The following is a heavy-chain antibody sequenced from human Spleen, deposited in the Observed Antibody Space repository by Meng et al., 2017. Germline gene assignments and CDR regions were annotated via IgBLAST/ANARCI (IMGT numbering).Heavy chain of an antibody. D-gene: IGHD4-17*01. CDR2: ISYSGDST. V-gene: IGHV3-23*01. CDR1: GSTFTTSG. J-gene: IGHJ4*02. Sequence: EVQLLESGGGLVQPGGSMRLSCAASGSTFTTSGMSWVRQAPGKGLEWVSSISYSGDSTYYADSVKGRFTISRDDSKNTVYLQMNSLRAEDTAVYYCAKDYGVNYWGQGALVTVSS. CDR3: AKDYGVNY.